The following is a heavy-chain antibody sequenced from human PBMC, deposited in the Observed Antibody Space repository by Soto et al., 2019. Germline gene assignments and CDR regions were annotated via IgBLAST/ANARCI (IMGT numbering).Heavy chain of an antibody. CDR1: GFSLSTSGVG. CDR2: IYWDDDK. Sequence: GSGPTLVNPTQTLTLTCTFSGFSLSTSGVGVGWIRQPPGKALEWLALIYWDDDKRYSPSLKSRLTITKDTSKNQVVLTMTNMDPVDTATYYCAHRAYCSGGSCYTNWFDPWGQGTLVTVSS. V-gene: IGHV2-5*02. J-gene: IGHJ5*02. CDR3: AHRAYCSGGSCYTNWFDP. D-gene: IGHD2-15*01.